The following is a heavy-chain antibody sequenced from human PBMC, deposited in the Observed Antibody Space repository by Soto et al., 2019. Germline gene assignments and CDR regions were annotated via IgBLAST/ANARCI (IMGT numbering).Heavy chain of an antibody. D-gene: IGHD3-3*01. V-gene: IGHV4-34*01. CDR1: GESFSAYS. J-gene: IGHJ6*02. Sequence: PSETLSLTCGVYGESFSAYSWTWLRQSPGKGLEWIGEITHGGSTDYNPAVKSRLVMSVDTSKNQFSLRVTSVTAADAAVYFCARARFDSWSHIYYGLDVWGQGTTVTVSS. CDR2: ITHGGST. CDR3: ARARFDSWSHIYYGLDV.